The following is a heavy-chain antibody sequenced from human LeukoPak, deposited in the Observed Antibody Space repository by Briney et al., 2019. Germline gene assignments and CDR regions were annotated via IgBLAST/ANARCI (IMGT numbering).Heavy chain of an antibody. CDR2: INSDGSRA. J-gene: IGHJ3*02. Sequence: GSLRLSCAASGFTFSNYWMHWVRQVGKGLVWVSRINSDGSRANYADSVEGRFAISRDNAKNTVYLQMNSLRVEDTATYYCARENPGPFDAFDTWGQGAKATVSS. CDR1: GFTFSNYW. CDR3: ARENPGPFDAFDT. V-gene: IGHV3-74*01.